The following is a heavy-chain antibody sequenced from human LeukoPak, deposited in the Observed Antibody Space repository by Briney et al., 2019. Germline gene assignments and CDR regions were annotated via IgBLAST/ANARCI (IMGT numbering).Heavy chain of an antibody. CDR3: ARFPGGAEYRHYYYMDV. Sequence: SETLSLTCTVSGYSISSSSYYWSWIRQPPGKGLECIGFIYHSETTNYNPSFKSRVTISVDTSKNQFSLKLNSVTAADTAVYYCARFPGGAEYRHYYYMDVWGKGTTVTVSS. J-gene: IGHJ6*03. CDR2: IYHSETT. CDR1: GYSISSSSYY. D-gene: IGHD1-14*01. V-gene: IGHV4-61*01.